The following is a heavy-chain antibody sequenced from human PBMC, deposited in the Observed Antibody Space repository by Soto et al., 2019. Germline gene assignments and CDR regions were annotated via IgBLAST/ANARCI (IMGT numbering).Heavy chain of an antibody. CDR2: IYYSGST. D-gene: IGHD6-19*01. CDR3: ARGEVGIQWLALYFDY. J-gene: IGHJ4*02. CDR1: GGSISSGGYY. V-gene: IGHV4-31*03. Sequence: QVQLQESGPGLVKPSQTLSLTCTVSGGSISSGGYYWSWIRQHPGKGLEWIGYIYYSGSTYYNPSLKSRVTISVDTSKNQFSLKLSSVTAVDTAVYYCARGEVGIQWLALYFDYWGQGTLVTVSS.